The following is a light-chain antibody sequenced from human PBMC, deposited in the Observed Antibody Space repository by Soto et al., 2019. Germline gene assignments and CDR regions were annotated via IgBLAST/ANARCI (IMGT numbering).Light chain of an antibody. CDR2: EVT. V-gene: IGLV2-8*01. CDR3: TSYGCRDIFVL. CDR1: DKDIGTYIS. Sequence: QSALTEPPSTSGSPGQSITISCTGTDKDIGTYISVSWYQHSPDRAPNLIISEVTKRPAGVPDRFSGYKSGNTASLTVSGLQPEDEGTYYCTSYGCRDIFVLFGGGTKLTFL. J-gene: IGLJ2*01.